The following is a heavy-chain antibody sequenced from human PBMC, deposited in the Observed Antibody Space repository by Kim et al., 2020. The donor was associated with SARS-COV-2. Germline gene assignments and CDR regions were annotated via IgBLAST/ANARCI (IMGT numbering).Heavy chain of an antibody. D-gene: IGHD2-8*01. V-gene: IGHV1-8*01. CDR2: MSPFSGAT. Sequence: ASVKVSCKASGYSFTSYDIGWVRQATGQGLEWMGWMSPFSGATDYAPKFQGRVIMTRDTSMSTAYMELSNLRSEDTAVYYCVRAPGRVFHTWVYWGQGT. CDR1: GYSFTSYD. J-gene: IGHJ4*02. CDR3: VRAPGRVFHTWVY.